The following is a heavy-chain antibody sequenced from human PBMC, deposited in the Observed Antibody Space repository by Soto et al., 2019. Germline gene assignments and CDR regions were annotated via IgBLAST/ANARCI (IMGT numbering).Heavy chain of an antibody. D-gene: IGHD3-9*01. J-gene: IGHJ4*02. Sequence: PGGSLRLSCAASGFTFSTYWMHWVRQIPGKGLVWVSHIDSDGSIITYTDSVKGRFTISRDNAKNTLYLLMNSLRAEDTAVYYRARDRDWAFDYWGRGTLVTVSS. CDR3: ARDRDWAFDY. CDR2: IDSDGSII. V-gene: IGHV3-74*01. CDR1: GFTFSTYW.